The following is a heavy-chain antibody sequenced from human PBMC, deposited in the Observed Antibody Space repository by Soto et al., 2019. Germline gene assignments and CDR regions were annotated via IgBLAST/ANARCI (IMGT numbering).Heavy chain of an antibody. V-gene: IGHV4-59*02. CDR3: ARSGSYYFDY. CDR2: IHYSGSS. Sequence: SETLSLTCNVSGGSVSSYYWSWIRQPPGKGLEWIGYIHYSGSSNNNPSLESRVSISADTSKNQLSLKLSSVTAADTAIYYCARSGSYYFDYWGQGPLVTVSS. D-gene: IGHD1-26*01. J-gene: IGHJ4*02. CDR1: GGSVSSYY.